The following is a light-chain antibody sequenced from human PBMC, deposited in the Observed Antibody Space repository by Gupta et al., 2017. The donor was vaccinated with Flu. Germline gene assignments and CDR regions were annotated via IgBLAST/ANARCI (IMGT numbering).Light chain of an antibody. CDR2: KAS. CDR3: QQYSTWPVT. CDR1: QNINSW. J-gene: IGKJ4*01. V-gene: IGKV1-5*03. Sequence: GDRVSITCRASQNINSWLAWYQQKPEKAPKILIQKASSLQSGVPSRFTGGGSGTEFTLTISSLQPDDSATYYCQQYSTWPVTFGGGTKVEI.